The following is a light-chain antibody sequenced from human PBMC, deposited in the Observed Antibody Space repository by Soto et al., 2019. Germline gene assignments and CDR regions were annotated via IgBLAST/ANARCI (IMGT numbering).Light chain of an antibody. CDR3: QQYHSSLWT. CDR1: QSVSSK. CDR2: GAS. Sequence: EIVMTQSPATLSVSPGEGATLSCRASQSVSSKLAWYQQKPGQAPRLLIYGASTRATGIPARFSGSGSGTDFTLTISRLEPEDFAVYYCQQYHSSLWTFGQGTKV. J-gene: IGKJ1*01. V-gene: IGKV3-15*01.